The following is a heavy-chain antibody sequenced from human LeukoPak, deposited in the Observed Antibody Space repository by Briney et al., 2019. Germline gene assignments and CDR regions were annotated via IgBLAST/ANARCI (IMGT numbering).Heavy chain of an antibody. Sequence: SETLSLTCAVYGWSFSGYYWSWIRQPPGKGLEWIGEISHSGRTNYNSSLKSRVTTSVDTSKNQFSLKLTSVTAADTAVYYCARVNYDSSLTGYFYMDVWAKGTTVRVSS. V-gene: IGHV4-34*01. CDR1: GWSFSGYY. J-gene: IGHJ6*03. CDR3: ARVNYDSSLTGYFYMDV. CDR2: ISHSGRT. D-gene: IGHD3-22*01.